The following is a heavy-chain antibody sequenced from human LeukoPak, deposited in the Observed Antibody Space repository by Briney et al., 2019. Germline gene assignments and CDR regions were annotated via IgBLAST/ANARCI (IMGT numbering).Heavy chain of an antibody. Sequence: SLRLSCAASGFTFDDFFMHWVRQAPGKGLEWVSGISWNSGSIGYADSVKGRFTISRDNAKNSLYLQMNSLRAEDTALYYCAKGGSGGGYWGQGTLVTVSS. V-gene: IGHV3-9*01. J-gene: IGHJ4*02. CDR3: AKGGSGGGY. D-gene: IGHD1-1*01. CDR2: ISWNSGSI. CDR1: GFTFDDFF.